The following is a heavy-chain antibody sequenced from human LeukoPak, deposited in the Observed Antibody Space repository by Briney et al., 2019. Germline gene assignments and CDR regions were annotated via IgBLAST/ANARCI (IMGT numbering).Heavy chain of an antibody. V-gene: IGHV4-61*02. J-gene: IGHJ4*02. CDR3: ARGFGYSKLYLDY. D-gene: IGHD3-22*01. CDR2: IYTSGST. CDR1: GGSISSGSYY. Sequence: PSQTLSLTCTVSGGSISSGSYYWSWIRQPAGKGLEWIGRIYTSGSTNYNPSLKSRVTISVDTSKNQFSLKLGSVTAADTAVYYCARGFGYSKLYLDYWGQGTLVTVSS.